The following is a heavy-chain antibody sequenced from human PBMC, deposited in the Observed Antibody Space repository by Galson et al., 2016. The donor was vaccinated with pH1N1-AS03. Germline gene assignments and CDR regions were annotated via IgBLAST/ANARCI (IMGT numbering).Heavy chain of an antibody. V-gene: IGHV4-39*01. CDR1: GGSITSSSYY. Sequence: SETLSLTCSVSGGSITSSSYYWGWIRQPPGKGLEWIGTISYSGTIYYRPSLKSRVTMSVDASKNQFSLSLISLTAADTAVYYCARRLGEVQNGGVFDVWGQGTMVTVSS. D-gene: IGHD3-16*01. J-gene: IGHJ3*01. CDR3: ARRLGEVQNGGVFDV. CDR2: ISYSGTI.